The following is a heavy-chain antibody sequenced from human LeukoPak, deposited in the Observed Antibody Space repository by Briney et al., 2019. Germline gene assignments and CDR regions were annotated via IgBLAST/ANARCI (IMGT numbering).Heavy chain of an antibody. D-gene: IGHD3-22*01. CDR2: ISAYNGNT. CDR1: GYTFTSYG. J-gene: IGHJ6*02. CDR3: ARENYYDSSGYPYYYGMDV. V-gene: IGHV1-18*01. Sequence: ASVKVSCKASGYTFTSYGISWVRQAPGRGLEWMGWISAYNGNTNYAQKLQGRVTMTTDTSTSTAYMELRSLRSDDTAVYYCARENYYDSSGYPYYYGMDVWGQGTTVTVSS.